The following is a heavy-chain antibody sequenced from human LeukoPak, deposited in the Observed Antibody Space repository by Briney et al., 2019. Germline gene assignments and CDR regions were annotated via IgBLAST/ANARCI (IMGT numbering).Heavy chain of an antibody. Sequence: GRSLRLSCAASGFTFDDYAMHWVRQAPGKGLEWVSGISWNSGSIGYADSVEGRFTISRDNAKNSLYLQMNSLRAEDTALYYCAKDIEGQPITWGQGTLVTVSS. D-gene: IGHD5-12*01. V-gene: IGHV3-9*01. CDR2: ISWNSGSI. CDR3: AKDIEGQPIT. J-gene: IGHJ5*02. CDR1: GFTFDDYA.